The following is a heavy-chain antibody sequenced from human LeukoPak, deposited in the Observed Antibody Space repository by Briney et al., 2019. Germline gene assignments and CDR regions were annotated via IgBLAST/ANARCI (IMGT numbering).Heavy chain of an antibody. CDR1: GFTLSSYS. D-gene: IGHD3-16*01. CDR3: ARGGGLDV. Sequence: GGSLRLSCAASGFTLSSYSMNWVRQAPGKGLEWVSSISSSSSYIYYADSVKGRFTISRDNAKNSLYLQMSNLRAEGTAVYFCARGGGLDVWGQGATVTVSS. CDR2: ISSSSSYI. V-gene: IGHV3-21*04. J-gene: IGHJ6*02.